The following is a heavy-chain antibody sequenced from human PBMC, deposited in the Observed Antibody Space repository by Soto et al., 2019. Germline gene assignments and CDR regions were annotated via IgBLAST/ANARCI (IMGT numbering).Heavy chain of an antibody. V-gene: IGHV3-23*05. Sequence: EVPVLESGGGLVQPGGSLRLFCAASGFTFRGYAMIWVRQAPGKGLEWVSTIDYTGTRTKYADSVRGRFTVSRDNSKNALYLQMNSLRGGGTAMCYCSPDSSGGEFDCWGQGTLVTVSS. CDR3: SPDSSGGEFDC. CDR1: GFTFRGYA. D-gene: IGHD6-19*01. CDR2: IDYTGTRT. J-gene: IGHJ4*02.